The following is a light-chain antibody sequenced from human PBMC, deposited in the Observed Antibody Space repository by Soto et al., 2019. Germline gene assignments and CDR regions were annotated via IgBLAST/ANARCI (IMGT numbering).Light chain of an antibody. Sequence: IQLTQSPSTLAASIGDRVTITCRASPSISTWLAWYQQKPWTAPKLLIYKASTLEGGVPSRFSGSRSGTEFTSTVSSLQPDDFATYYCQQYNDSFPDTFGQGTKLEIK. CDR3: QQYNDSFPDT. CDR1: PSISTW. CDR2: KAS. V-gene: IGKV1-5*03. J-gene: IGKJ2*01.